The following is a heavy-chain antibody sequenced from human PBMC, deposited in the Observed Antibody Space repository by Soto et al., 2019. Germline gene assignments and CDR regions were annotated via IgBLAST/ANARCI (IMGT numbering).Heavy chain of an antibody. CDR2: IKSKTDGGTT. V-gene: IGHV3-15*01. D-gene: IGHD2-15*01. Sequence: GGSLRLSCAASGFTFSNAWMSWVRQAPGKGLEWVGRIKSKTDGGTTDYAAPVKGRFTISRDDSKNTLYLQMNSLKTEDTAVYYCTTEVLGYCSGGSCSNYWGQGTLVTVSS. J-gene: IGHJ4*02. CDR3: TTEVLGYCSGGSCSNY. CDR1: GFTFSNAW.